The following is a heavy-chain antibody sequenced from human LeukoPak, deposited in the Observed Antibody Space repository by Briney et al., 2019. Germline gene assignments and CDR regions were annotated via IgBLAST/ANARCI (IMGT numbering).Heavy chain of an antibody. J-gene: IGHJ6*03. CDR1: GFTFYDYA. D-gene: IGHD6-13*01. CDR3: ANLGGSRQLAKPTLYYYYMDV. CDR2: ISWNSGSI. Sequence: GRSLRLSCAASGFTFYDYAMHWVRHAPGKGLEWVSGISWNSGSIGYADSVKGRFTISRDNAKNSLYLQMNSLRAEDTALYYCANLGGSRQLAKPTLYYYYMDVWGKGTTVTVSS. V-gene: IGHV3-9*01.